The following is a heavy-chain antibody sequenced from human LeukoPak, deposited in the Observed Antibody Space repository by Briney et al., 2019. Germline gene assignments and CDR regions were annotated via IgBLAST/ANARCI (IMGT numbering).Heavy chain of an antibody. V-gene: IGHV3-23*01. D-gene: IGHD3-10*01. CDR3: AKADIYGSGSYPN. CDR1: GFTISSYA. CDR2: ISGSGGST. J-gene: IGHJ4*02. Sequence: GGSLRLSCAASGFTISSYAMSWVRQAPGKGLEWVSAISGSGGSTYYADSVKGRFTISRDNSKNTLYLQMNSLRAEDTAVYYCAKADIYGSGSYPNWGQGTLVTVSS.